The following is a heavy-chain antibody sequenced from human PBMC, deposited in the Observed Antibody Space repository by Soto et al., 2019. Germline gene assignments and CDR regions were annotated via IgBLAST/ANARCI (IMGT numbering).Heavy chain of an antibody. CDR3: ARSYDSSGYYDY. V-gene: IGHV3-30*04. J-gene: IGHJ4*02. CDR2: ISYDGSNK. D-gene: IGHD3-22*01. Sequence: GGSLRLSCAASGFTFSSYAMHWVRQAPGKGPEWVAVISYDGSNKYYADSVKGRFTISRDNSKNTLYLQMNSLRAEDTAVYYCARSYDSSGYYDYWGQGTLVTVSS. CDR1: GFTFSSYA.